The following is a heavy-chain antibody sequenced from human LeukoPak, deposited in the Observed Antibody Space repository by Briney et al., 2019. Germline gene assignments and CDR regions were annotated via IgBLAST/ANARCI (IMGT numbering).Heavy chain of an antibody. Sequence: GGSLRLSCAASGFTFSSYAMSWVRQAPGKGLEWVSAISGGGGSTNYADSVKGRITISRDNSKNTLYLQMNSLRAEDTVIYYCAKGDYYGSGSYYEPFDYWGQGTLVTVSS. D-gene: IGHD3-10*01. CDR2: ISGGGGST. V-gene: IGHV3-23*01. J-gene: IGHJ4*02. CDR3: AKGDYYGSGSYYEPFDY. CDR1: GFTFSSYA.